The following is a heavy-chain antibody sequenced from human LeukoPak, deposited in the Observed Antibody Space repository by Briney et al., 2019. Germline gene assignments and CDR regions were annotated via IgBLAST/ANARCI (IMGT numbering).Heavy chain of an antibody. Sequence: GGSLRLSCAASGFTFSTYAISWVRQAPGKGLEWVSGISGSGGSTYYADSVKGRFTISRDNSKNTLYLQMNSLRAEDTAVYYCAKGRGGSIVVVPAAILDYWGQGTLVTVSS. CDR3: AKGRGGSIVVVPAAILDY. J-gene: IGHJ4*02. CDR1: GFTFSTYA. D-gene: IGHD2-2*01. V-gene: IGHV3-23*01. CDR2: ISGSGGST.